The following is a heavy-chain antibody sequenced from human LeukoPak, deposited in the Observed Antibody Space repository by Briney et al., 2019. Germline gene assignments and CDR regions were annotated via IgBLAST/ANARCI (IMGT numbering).Heavy chain of an antibody. D-gene: IGHD2-21*01. J-gene: IGHJ6*02. CDR1: GFTFSSYS. CDR3: AKDLGGIQIVDV. Sequence: GGSLRLSCAASGFTFSSYSMNWVRQAPGKGLEWVSSISSSSSYIYYADSVKGRFTISRDNAKNSLYLQMNSLRAEDTAVYYCAKDLGGIQIVDVWGQGTTVTVSS. CDR2: ISSSSSYI. V-gene: IGHV3-21*01.